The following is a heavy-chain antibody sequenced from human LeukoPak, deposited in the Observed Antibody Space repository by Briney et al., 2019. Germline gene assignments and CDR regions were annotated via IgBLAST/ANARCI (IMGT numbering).Heavy chain of an antibody. CDR1: GFTFSSYA. Sequence: GGSLRLSCAASGFTFSSYAMQWVRQAPGKRLEWVAFIWYDRSSKYHADSVKGGFTISRDNSKNTLFLQMNSVRADDTAVYYCAKVPVFSLTISEVVTDDAFDIWGQGTIVTVSS. CDR3: AKVPVFSLTISEVVTDDAFDI. CDR2: IWYDRSSK. D-gene: IGHD3-3*01. J-gene: IGHJ3*02. V-gene: IGHV3-30*02.